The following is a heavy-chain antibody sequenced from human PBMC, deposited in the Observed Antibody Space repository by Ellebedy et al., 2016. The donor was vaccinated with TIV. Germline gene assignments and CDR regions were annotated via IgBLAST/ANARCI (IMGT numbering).Heavy chain of an antibody. CDR2: IYPGDSDT. D-gene: IGHD5-18*01. CDR1: GYSFTSYW. J-gene: IGHJ6*02. CDR3: ARLDTAMVWVGHYYGMDV. V-gene: IGHV5-51*01. Sequence: GESLKISXKGSGYSFTSYWIGWVRQMPGKGLEWMGIIYPGDSDTRYSPSFQGQVTISADKSINTAYLQWSSLKASDTAMYYCARLDTAMVWVGHYYGMDVWGQGTTVTVSS.